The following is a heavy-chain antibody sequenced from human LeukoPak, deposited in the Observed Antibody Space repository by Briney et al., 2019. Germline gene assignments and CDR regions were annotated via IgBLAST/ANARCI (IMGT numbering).Heavy chain of an antibody. V-gene: IGHV1-69*06. CDR3: AREGYCSSTSCPRRSRYFDY. CDR1: GGTFSSYA. J-gene: IGHJ4*02. D-gene: IGHD2-2*01. CDR2: IIPIFGTA. Sequence: GASVKVSCKASGGTFSSYAISWVRQAPGQGLEWMGGIIPIFGTANYAQKLQGRVTITADKSTSTAYMELSSLRSEDTAVYYCAREGYCSSTSCPRRSRYFDYWGQGTLVTVSS.